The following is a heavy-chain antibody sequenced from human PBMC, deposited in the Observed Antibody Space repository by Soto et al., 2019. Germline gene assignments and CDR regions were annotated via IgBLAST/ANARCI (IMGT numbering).Heavy chain of an antibody. Sequence: GGSLRLSCTASGFTFGDYFMSWFRQAPGKRLEWVGFIRTKAYGGATEYAASVKGRFVISRDDSKSIAYLQMNSLKTEDTAMYYCSRDFSTSASYTTFDYWGQGTLVTVSS. J-gene: IGHJ4*02. CDR2: IRTKAYGGAT. D-gene: IGHD2-2*01. V-gene: IGHV3-49*03. CDR1: GFTFGDYF. CDR3: SRDFSTSASYTTFDY.